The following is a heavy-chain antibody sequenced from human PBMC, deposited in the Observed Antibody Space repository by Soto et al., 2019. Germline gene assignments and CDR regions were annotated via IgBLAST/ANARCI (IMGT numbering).Heavy chain of an antibody. CDR1: GGSVSSGSYY. J-gene: IGHJ3*02. CDR2: IYYSGST. D-gene: IGHD6-13*01. Sequence: QVQLQESGPGLVKPSETLSLTCTVSGGSVSSGSYYWSWIRQPPGKGLEWIGYIYYSGSTNYNPSPKSRVTISVDTSKNQFSLKLSSVTAADTAVYYCAHSRVAAAGTVVFDIWGQGTMVTVSS. CDR3: AHSRVAAAGTVVFDI. V-gene: IGHV4-61*01.